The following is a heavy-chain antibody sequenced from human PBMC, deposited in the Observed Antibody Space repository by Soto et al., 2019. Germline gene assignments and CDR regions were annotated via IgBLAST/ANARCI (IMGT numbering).Heavy chain of an antibody. CDR1: EFTFRSYW. J-gene: IGHJ3*01. CDR3: ARSLPGTYGAFDL. V-gene: IGHV3-74*01. D-gene: IGHD1-7*01. CDR2: ISGDGSST. Sequence: EVQLVDSGGGLVQPGGSLRLSCAASEFTFRSYWMHWVRQSPGKGLVWVSRISGDGSSTNYADSVKGRFTISIDNAKNTVYLQIDSLRAEDTAVYYCARSLPGTYGAFDLWGQGPMVTVSS.